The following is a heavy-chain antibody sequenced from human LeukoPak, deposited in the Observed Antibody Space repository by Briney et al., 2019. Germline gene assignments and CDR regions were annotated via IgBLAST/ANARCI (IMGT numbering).Heavy chain of an antibody. J-gene: IGHJ5*02. D-gene: IGHD3-10*01. CDR3: ARDFPSAVRGVIIGWFDP. CDR1: GGSISSSSYY. V-gene: IGHV4-39*07. CDR2: IYYSGST. Sequence: SETLSLTCTVSGGSISSSSYYWGWIRQPPGKGLEWIGNIYYSGSTYYNPSLKSRVTISVDTSKNQFFLKLSSVTAADTAVYYCARDFPSAVRGVIIGWFDPWGQGTLVTVSS.